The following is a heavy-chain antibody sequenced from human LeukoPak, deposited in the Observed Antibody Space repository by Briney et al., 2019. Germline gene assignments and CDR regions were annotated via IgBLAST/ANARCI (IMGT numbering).Heavy chain of an antibody. CDR2: ISSSSSYI. Sequence: PGGSLRLSCAASGFTFSSYSMNWVRQAPGKGLEWVSSISSSSSYIYYADSVKGRFTISRDNAKNSLYLQMNSLRAEDTAVYYCARDLVVAARCSGFVFDPWGQGTLVTVSS. J-gene: IGHJ5*02. V-gene: IGHV3-21*01. CDR3: ARDLVVAARCSGFVFDP. CDR1: GFTFSSYS. D-gene: IGHD2-15*01.